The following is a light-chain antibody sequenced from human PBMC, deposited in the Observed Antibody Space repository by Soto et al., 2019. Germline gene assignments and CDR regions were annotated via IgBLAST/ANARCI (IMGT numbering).Light chain of an antibody. CDR2: DVS. V-gene: IGLV2-11*01. CDR3: CSYAGSYTYV. J-gene: IGLJ1*01. CDR1: SSDVGVYDY. Sequence: QSVLTQPRSVSGSPGQSVTISCTGTSSDVGVYDYVSWYQQHPGKAPRVLIFDVSERPSGVPDRFSGSKSGDTASLTISALQAEDEADYYCCSYAGSYTYVFGSGTKV.